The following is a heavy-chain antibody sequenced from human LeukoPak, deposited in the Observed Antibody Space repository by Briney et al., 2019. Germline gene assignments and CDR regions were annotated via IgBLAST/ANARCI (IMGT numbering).Heavy chain of an antibody. Sequence: ATVKVSCKASGYTFTSYDFNWVRQATGQRPEWMGWMSPNSGDTGYAQKFQDRVTMTRNTSISTAYMELSSLRSDDTAVYYCARGPPNWGYDYWGPGTLVTVSS. CDR3: ARGPPNWGYDY. J-gene: IGHJ4*02. V-gene: IGHV1-8*01. CDR2: MSPNSGDT. CDR1: GYTFTSYD. D-gene: IGHD7-27*01.